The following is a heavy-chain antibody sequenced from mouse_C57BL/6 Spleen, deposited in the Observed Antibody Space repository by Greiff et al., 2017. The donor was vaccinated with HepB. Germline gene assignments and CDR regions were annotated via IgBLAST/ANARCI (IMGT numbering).Heavy chain of an antibody. V-gene: IGHV1-50*01. Sequence: QVQLQQPGAELVKPGASVKLSCKASGYTFTSYWMQWVKQRPGQGLEWIGEIDPSDSYTNYNQKFKGKATLTVDTSSSTAYMQLSSLTSEDSAVYYCARAGISHGAMDYWGQGTSVTVSS. CDR1: GYTFTSYW. CDR2: IDPSDSYT. CDR3: ARAGISHGAMDY. J-gene: IGHJ4*01.